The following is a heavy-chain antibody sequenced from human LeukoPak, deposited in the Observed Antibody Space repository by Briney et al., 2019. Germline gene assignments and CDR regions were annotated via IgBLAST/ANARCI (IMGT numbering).Heavy chain of an antibody. J-gene: IGHJ4*02. CDR3: AKDEDSSGYLGW. V-gene: IGHV3-33*06. D-gene: IGHD3-22*01. CDR1: GFTFSSYG. Sequence: GGSLGLSCAASGFTFSSYGMHWVRQAPGKGLEWVAVIWYDGSNKYYADSVKGRFTISRDNSKNTLYLQMNSLRAEDTAVYYCAKDEDSSGYLGWWGQGTLVTVSS. CDR2: IWYDGSNK.